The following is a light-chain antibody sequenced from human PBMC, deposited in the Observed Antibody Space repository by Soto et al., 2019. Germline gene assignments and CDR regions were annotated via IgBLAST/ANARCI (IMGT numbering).Light chain of an antibody. J-gene: IGLJ3*02. CDR1: SGHNSFA. CDR3: QTWGSGVRV. Sequence: QSVLTQSPSASASLGASVKLTCTLSSGHNSFAIAWHQQQPDRGPRFVMKVSSDGSHIKGDGIPDRFSASSSGAERYLTISSLRSEDEADYYCQTWGSGVRVFGGGTKVTVL. V-gene: IGLV4-69*01. CDR2: VSSDGSH.